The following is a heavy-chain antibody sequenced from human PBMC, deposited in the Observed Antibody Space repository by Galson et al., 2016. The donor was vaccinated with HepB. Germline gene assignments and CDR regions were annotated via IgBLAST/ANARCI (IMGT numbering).Heavy chain of an antibody. CDR2: ISHDGSNK. J-gene: IGHJ6*02. CDR3: VRGRKGAAAAGLLTYYFYYYGMDV. V-gene: IGHV3-30-3*01. D-gene: IGHD6-13*01. Sequence: SLRLSCAASGFTLSSYVMYWVRQAPGKGLEWVAVISHDGSNKYYADSVKGRFTISRDNAKNTLYLQMNSLRAEDTAVYYCVRGRKGAAAAGLLTYYFYYYGMDVWGQRTTVTVSS. CDR1: GFTLSSYV.